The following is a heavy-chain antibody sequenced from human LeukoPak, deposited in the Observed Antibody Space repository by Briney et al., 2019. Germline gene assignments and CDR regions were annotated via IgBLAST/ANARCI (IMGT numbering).Heavy chain of an antibody. CDR2: INPTGTGT. CDR3: ARDHSVGGLAWWFDP. CDR1: GYTFINNW. V-gene: IGHV1-46*01. Sequence: ASGKVACKASGYTFINNWMDWVRQAPGQGLEWVGLINPTGTGTLYAQKFKGRVTMNRDMSTSKDYLELSSLRSDDTAIYYCARDHSVGGLAWWFDPWGQGTLVTVSS. D-gene: IGHD1-26*01. J-gene: IGHJ5*02.